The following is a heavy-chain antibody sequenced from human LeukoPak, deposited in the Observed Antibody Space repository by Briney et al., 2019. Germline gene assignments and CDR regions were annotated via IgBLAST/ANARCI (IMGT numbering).Heavy chain of an antibody. CDR2: IYYSGST. J-gene: IGHJ5*02. D-gene: IGHD3-10*01. CDR3: ARDGSGSYQHNWFDP. Sequence: PSETLSLTCTVSGGSISSYYWSWIRQPPGKGLEWIGYIYYSGSTNYNPSLKSRVTISVDTSKNQFSLKLSSVTAADTAVYYCARDGSGSYQHNWFDPWGQGTLVTVSS. CDR1: GGSISSYY. V-gene: IGHV4-59*01.